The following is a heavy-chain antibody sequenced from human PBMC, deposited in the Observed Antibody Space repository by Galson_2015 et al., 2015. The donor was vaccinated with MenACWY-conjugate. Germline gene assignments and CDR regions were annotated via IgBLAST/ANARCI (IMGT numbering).Heavy chain of an antibody. CDR2: IYYSGST. D-gene: IGHD2-2*01. V-gene: IGHV4-39*01. J-gene: IGHJ3*02. CDR3: ARHDRTAPARSGAFDI. Sequence: SETLSLTCTVSGGSISSSSYYWDWIRQPPGRGLEWIGTIYYSGSTYYNSSLKSRVTISVDTSQNQFSLNLSSVTAADTAIYYCARHDRTAPARSGAFDIWGRGTMVTVSS. CDR1: GGSISSSSYY.